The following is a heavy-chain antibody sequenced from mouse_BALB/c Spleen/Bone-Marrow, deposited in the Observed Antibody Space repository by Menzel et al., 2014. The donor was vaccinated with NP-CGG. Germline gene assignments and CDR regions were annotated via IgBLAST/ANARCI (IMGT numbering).Heavy chain of an antibody. CDR1: GYTFTDYN. CDR2: IYPYNGGT. Sequence: VQLQQSGPELVKPGASVKISCKASGYTFTDYNMQWVKQSHGKSLEWIGYIYPYNGGTGYNQKFRSKATLTVDSSSSTAYMELRSLTSEDSAVYYCAREGGYYDARDYGGQGTSVTVSS. CDR3: AREGGYYDARDY. D-gene: IGHD2-2*01. J-gene: IGHJ4*01. V-gene: IGHV1S29*02.